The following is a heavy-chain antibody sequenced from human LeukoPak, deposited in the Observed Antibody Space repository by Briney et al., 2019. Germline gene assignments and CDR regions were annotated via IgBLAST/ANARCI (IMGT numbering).Heavy chain of an antibody. CDR2: IYYSGST. CDR1: GGSFSGYY. V-gene: IGHV4-59*01. CDR3: ARGNGSGSLTRYYFDC. J-gene: IGHJ4*02. D-gene: IGHD3-10*01. Sequence: SETLSLTCAVYGGSFSGYYWSWIRQPPGKGLEWIGYIYYSGSTNYNPSLKSRVTISVDTSKNQFSLKLSSVTAGDTAVYYCARGNGSGSLTRYYFDCWGQGTLVTVSS.